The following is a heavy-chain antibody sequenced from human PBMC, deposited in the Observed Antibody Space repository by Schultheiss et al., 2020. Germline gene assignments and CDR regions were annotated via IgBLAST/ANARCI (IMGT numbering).Heavy chain of an antibody. CDR2: IIPIFGTA. D-gene: IGHD6-6*01. V-gene: IGHV1-46*01. CDR3: ASSSSRLGYYYMDV. CDR1: GYTFTSYY. Sequence: GESLKISCKASGYTFTSYYMHWVRQAPGQGLEWMGGIIPIFGTANYAQKFQGRVTMTRNTSISTAYMELSSLRSEDTAVYYCASSSSRLGYYYMDVWGKGTTVTGSS. J-gene: IGHJ6*03.